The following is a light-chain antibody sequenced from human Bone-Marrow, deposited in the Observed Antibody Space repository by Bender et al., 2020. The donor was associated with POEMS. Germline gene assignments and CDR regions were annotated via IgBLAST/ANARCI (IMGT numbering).Light chain of an antibody. Sequence: SYELTQPPSVSVSPGQTARITCSGDALSEKYSYWYQQKPGQAPVLVIYKDTERPSGIPERFSGSSSGTTVTLTISGVQAEDEADYYCQSSDSSETIGVFGGGTKLTVL. CDR1: ALSEKY. V-gene: IGLV3-25*03. J-gene: IGLJ2*01. CDR2: KDT. CDR3: QSSDSSETIGV.